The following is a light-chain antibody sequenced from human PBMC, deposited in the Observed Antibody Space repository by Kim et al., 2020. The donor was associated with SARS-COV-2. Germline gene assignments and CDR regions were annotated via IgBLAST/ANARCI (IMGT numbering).Light chain of an antibody. V-gene: IGKV3-20*01. Sequence: LSPGERATLSCRASQTVGNNYLAWYQQKPGQAPRLLIYSASSRATGIPDRFSGSGSGTDFTLTVSRLEPEDFAMYYCHQHAYSPLTFGGGTKLEIK. CDR3: HQHAYSPLT. CDR1: QTVGNNY. J-gene: IGKJ4*01. CDR2: SAS.